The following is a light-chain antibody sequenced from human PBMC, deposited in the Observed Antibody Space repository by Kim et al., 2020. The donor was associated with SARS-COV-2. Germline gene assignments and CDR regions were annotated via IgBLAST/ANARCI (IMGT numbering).Light chain of an antibody. CDR3: QQYATPPLT. J-gene: IGKJ4*01. Sequence: EIMLTQSPGTLSLSPGERATLSCRASQSVAKNYVAWFQQKPGQTPRLLIHGATSRATGAPDRFSGSGSGTDFTLTISRLDPEDFAMYYCQQYATPPLTFGGGTKVDIK. CDR1: QSVAKNY. V-gene: IGKV3-20*01. CDR2: GAT.